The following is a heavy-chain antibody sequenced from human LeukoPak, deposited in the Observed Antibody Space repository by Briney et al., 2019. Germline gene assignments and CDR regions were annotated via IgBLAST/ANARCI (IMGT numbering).Heavy chain of an antibody. CDR1: GFTFSSHW. Sequence: GGSLRFSCAASGFTFSSHWMSWVRQAPGKGLEWVANIKPDGSERYYVDSVKGRFTISRDNAKNSLYLQINSLGTEDTAVYYCARDDYGGTNYWGQGTLVTVSS. J-gene: IGHJ4*02. D-gene: IGHD4/OR15-4a*01. CDR3: ARDDYGGTNY. V-gene: IGHV3-7*01. CDR2: IKPDGSER.